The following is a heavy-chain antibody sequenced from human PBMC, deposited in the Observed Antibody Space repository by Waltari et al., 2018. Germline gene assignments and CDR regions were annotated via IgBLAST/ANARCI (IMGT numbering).Heavy chain of an antibody. CDR1: GGTFSSYA. D-gene: IGHD3-10*01. V-gene: IGHV1-69*04. CDR3: ARDPYGSGSYYKPLYHDY. J-gene: IGHJ4*02. CDR2: IIPILGIA. Sequence: QVQLVRSGAEVKKPGSSVKVSCKASGGTFSSYAISWVRQAPGQGLEWMGGIIPILGIANYAQKFQGRVTITADESTSTAYMELSSLRSEDTAVYYCARDPYGSGSYYKPLYHDYWGQGTLVTVSS.